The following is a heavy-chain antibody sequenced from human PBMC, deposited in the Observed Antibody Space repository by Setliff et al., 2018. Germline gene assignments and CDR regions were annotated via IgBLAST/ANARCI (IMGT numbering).Heavy chain of an antibody. Sequence: ETLSLTCNVSGGSIGPHYWSWIRQPAGKGPEWIGHIYASWSTYYNPSLKSRVTISVDTSKNQFPLNLTSVTAADTAVYYCARASSGWYSAYYYYMDVWGKGTTVTVSS. D-gene: IGHD6-19*01. J-gene: IGHJ6*03. CDR1: GGSIGPHY. CDR3: ARASSGWYSAYYYYMDV. CDR2: IYASWST. V-gene: IGHV4-4*08.